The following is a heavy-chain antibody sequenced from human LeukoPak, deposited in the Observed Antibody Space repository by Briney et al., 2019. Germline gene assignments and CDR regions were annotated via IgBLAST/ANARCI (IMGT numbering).Heavy chain of an antibody. CDR2: IYYSGST. CDR1: GGSISSSSYY. V-gene: IGHV4-39*07. Sequence: SSETLSLTCTVSGGSISSSSYYWGWIRQPPGKGLEWIGSIYYSGSTYYNPSLKSRVTISVDTSKNQFSLKLSSVTAADTAVYYCATTSGSSWYPSPPTRVDVWGKGTTVTVSS. CDR3: ATTSGSSWYPSPPTRVDV. D-gene: IGHD6-13*01. J-gene: IGHJ6*04.